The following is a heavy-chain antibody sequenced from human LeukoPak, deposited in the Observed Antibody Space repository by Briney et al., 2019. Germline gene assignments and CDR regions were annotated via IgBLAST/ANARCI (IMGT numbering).Heavy chain of an antibody. CDR1: GVTFSNYW. D-gene: IGHD6-25*01. Sequence: PGGSLRLSCEVSGVTFSNYWMSWVRQAPGKGLEWVGRIKTKSDGETLDYGTAVKGRFTISRDDSKNTVYLQMNNLKTEDTAMYYCTLRSGIRGHGTLVTVSS. CDR3: TLRSGI. J-gene: IGHJ1*01. V-gene: IGHV3-15*01. CDR2: IKTKSDGETL.